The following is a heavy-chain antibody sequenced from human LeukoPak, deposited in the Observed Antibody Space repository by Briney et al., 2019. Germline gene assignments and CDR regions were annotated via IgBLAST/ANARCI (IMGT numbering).Heavy chain of an antibody. D-gene: IGHD2-21*02. CDR3: ARAVVVTAISN. Sequence: GGSLRLSCAASGFSVSSNYMNWVRQAPGKGLEWVSVIYSSGSTYYADSMKGLFTISRDNSKNTLYLQMDSLRAEDTAVYYCARAVVVTAISNWGQGTLVTVSS. CDR2: IYSSGST. J-gene: IGHJ4*02. CDR1: GFSVSSNY. V-gene: IGHV3-53*01.